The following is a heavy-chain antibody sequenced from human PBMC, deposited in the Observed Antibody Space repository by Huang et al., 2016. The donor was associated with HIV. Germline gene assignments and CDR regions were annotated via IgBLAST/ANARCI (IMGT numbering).Heavy chain of an antibody. V-gene: IGHV4-39*01. CDR1: GGSFNTGRYY. Sequence: QMRFQESGPGLVKPSGTLSLTCNVSGGSFNTGRYYWGWIRQPPGKGLEWVGSLYYTGKMDDEPSVKGGLTMSADTSRNQSSLNLSSVPAADTAIYYCARNHDFWRGRMFAISYFDVWGRGTLVTVAS. CDR2: LYYTGKM. CDR3: ARNHDFWRGRMFAISYFDV. D-gene: IGHD3-3*01. J-gene: IGHJ2*01.